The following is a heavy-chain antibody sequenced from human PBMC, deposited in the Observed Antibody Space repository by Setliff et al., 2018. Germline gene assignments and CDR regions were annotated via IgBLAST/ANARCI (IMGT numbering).Heavy chain of an antibody. V-gene: IGHV3-33*08. Sequence: GGSLRLSCAASGFTYSSYSMNWVRQAPGKRLEWVAVIWDDGGNKYHADSVKGRFTISRDNSKNTLYLQMNSLRPEETAVYYCARTCSGSGCYAGLESWGQGTPVTVSS. J-gene: IGHJ4*02. CDR1: GFTYSSYS. CDR3: ARTCSGSGCYAGLES. D-gene: IGHD2-15*01. CDR2: IWDDGGNK.